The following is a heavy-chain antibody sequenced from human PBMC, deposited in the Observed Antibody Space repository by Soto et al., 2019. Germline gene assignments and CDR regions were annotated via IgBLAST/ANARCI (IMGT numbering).Heavy chain of an antibody. J-gene: IGHJ4*02. CDR1: GGSISSGGYY. CDR3: ARSRDPGIAVAGPLDY. CDR2: IYYIGST. D-gene: IGHD6-19*01. Sequence: QVQLQESGPGLVKPSQTLSLTCTVSGGSISSGGYYWSWIRQHPGKGLEWIGYIYYIGSTYYNPSLKSRVTISVDTSKNQFSLKLSSVTAADTAVYYCARSRDPGIAVAGPLDYWGQGTLVTVSS. V-gene: IGHV4-31*03.